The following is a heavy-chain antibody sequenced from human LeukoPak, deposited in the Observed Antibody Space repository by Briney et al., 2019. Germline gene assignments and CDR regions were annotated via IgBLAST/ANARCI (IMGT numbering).Heavy chain of an antibody. CDR1: GYTFTSYG. CDR2: ISAYNGNT. CDR3: AKGGRGGAITMVRGVKGDYYYMDV. V-gene: IGHV1-18*01. D-gene: IGHD3-10*01. Sequence: PGASVKVSCKASGYTFTSYGISWVRQAPGQGLEWMGWISAYNGNTNYAQKLQGRVTMTTDTSTSTAYMELRSLRSDDTAVYYCAKGGRGGAITMVRGVKGDYYYMDVWGKGTTVTISS. J-gene: IGHJ6*03.